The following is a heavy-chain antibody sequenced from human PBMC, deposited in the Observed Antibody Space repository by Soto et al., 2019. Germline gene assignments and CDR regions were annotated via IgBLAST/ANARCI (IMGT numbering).Heavy chain of an antibody. CDR1: GFTLSSYG. Sequence: QVQLVESGGGVVQPGRSLRLCWGASGFTLSSYGMHWVRQAPGKGLEWVAVIWHDGSNKYYADSMKGRFTISRDNSKNTLYLQMNNLRVEDTAVYYCARDRGSDDPIDYWGQGTLVTVSS. CDR2: IWHDGSNK. CDR3: ARDRGSDDPIDY. J-gene: IGHJ4*02. D-gene: IGHD2-21*01. V-gene: IGHV3-33*01.